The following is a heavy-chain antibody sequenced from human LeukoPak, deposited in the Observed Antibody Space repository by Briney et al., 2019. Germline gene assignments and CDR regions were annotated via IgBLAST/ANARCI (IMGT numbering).Heavy chain of an antibody. Sequence: SETLSLTCADYGGSFSGYYWSWIRQPPGKGLEWIGEINHSGSTNYNPSLKSRVTISVDTSKNQFSLKLSSVTAADTAVYYCARWVKRWLQFWWFDPWGQGTLVTVSS. J-gene: IGHJ5*02. CDR1: GGSFSGYY. CDR2: INHSGST. D-gene: IGHD5-24*01. V-gene: IGHV4-34*01. CDR3: ARWVKRWLQFWWFDP.